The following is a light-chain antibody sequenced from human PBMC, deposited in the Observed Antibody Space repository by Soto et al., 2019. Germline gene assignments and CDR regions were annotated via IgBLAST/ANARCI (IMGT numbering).Light chain of an antibody. Sequence: QSVLTQPRSVSGSPGQSVTVSCTGTSSDVGAYNYVSWYQQHPGNAPKLMIYDVTERPSGVPDRFSGSKSGNTASLTISGLQAEDEADYYCCSYAGSYTLVFGTGTRPPS. CDR2: DVT. CDR3: CSYAGSYTLV. J-gene: IGLJ1*01. CDR1: SSDVGAYNY. V-gene: IGLV2-11*01.